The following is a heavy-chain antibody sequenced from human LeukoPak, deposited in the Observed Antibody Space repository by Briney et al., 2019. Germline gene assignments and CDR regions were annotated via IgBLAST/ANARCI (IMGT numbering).Heavy chain of an antibody. Sequence: SGTLSLTCTVSGYSISSGYYWGWIRQPPGKGLEWIGSIYHSGSTYYNPSLKSRVTISVDTSKNQFSLKLSSVTAADTAVYYCARCLTYCTNGVCYTGFDYWGQGTLVTVSS. J-gene: IGHJ4*02. D-gene: IGHD2-8*01. CDR2: IYHSGST. CDR1: GYSISSGYY. CDR3: ARCLTYCTNGVCYTGFDY. V-gene: IGHV4-38-2*02.